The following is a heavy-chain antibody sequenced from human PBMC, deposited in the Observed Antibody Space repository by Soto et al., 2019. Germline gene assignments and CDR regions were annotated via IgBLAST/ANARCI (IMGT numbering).Heavy chain of an antibody. V-gene: IGHV1-46*03. J-gene: IGHJ5*02. CDR1: GYTFTSHY. CDR3: ARDSSDSYGWWFDP. CDR2: INPSGGST. Sequence: QVQLVQSGAEVKKPGASVKVSCKASGYTFTSHYMHWVRQAPGQGLEWMGVINPSGGSTSYAQKFQGRVTMTRDTSTSTDYMELSSLRSEDTVVYYCARDSSDSYGWWFDPWGQGTLVTVSS. D-gene: IGHD2-21*02.